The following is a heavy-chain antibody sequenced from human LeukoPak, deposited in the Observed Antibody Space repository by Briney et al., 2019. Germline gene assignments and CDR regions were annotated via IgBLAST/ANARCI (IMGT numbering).Heavy chain of an antibody. Sequence: GGSLRLSCTASGFTFGDDAMSWGRQAPGEGGGWGGFIRRKAYGGTTEYAACGKGRFTISRHASKSIAYLQMNSLKTDDTAVYYCTRVRYDILTGYYNDYWGQGTLVTVSS. CDR2: IRRKAYGGTT. CDR3: TRVRYDILTGYYNDY. CDR1: GFTFGDDA. J-gene: IGHJ4*02. V-gene: IGHV3-49*04. D-gene: IGHD3-9*01.